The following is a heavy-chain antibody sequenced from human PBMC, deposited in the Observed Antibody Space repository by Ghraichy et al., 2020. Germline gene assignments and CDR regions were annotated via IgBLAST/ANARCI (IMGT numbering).Heavy chain of an antibody. CDR3: ARVGGGLIDY. J-gene: IGHJ4*02. Sequence: ASVKVSCKTSGFTFVNNGFGWVRQAPGQGLEWMGWISTYNGKTNYAQKFQGRVTMTTDTTTRTAYMELRTLRSDDTATYYCARVGGGLIDYWGQGTLVTVSS. CDR1: GFTFVNNG. V-gene: IGHV1-18*01. D-gene: IGHD2-15*01. CDR2: ISTYNGKT.